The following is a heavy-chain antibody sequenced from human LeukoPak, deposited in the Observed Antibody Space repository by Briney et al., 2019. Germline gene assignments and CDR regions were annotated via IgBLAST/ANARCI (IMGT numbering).Heavy chain of an antibody. J-gene: IGHJ4*02. CDR1: GFTFSSYG. CDR3: AKAEGGYMVRGVISPNSYFGLDY. V-gene: IGHV3-30*18. D-gene: IGHD3-10*01. CDR2: IPYDGSNK. Sequence: GGSLRLSCAASGFTFSSYGMHWVRQAPGKGLEWVAVIPYDGSNKYYADSVKGRFTISRDNSKNTLYLQMNSLRAEDTAVYYCAKAEGGYMVRGVISPNSYFGLDYWGQGTLVTVSS.